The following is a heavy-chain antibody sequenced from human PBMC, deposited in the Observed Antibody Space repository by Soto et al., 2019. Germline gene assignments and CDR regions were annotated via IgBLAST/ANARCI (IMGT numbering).Heavy chain of an antibody. CDR3: ANLCALVVVAATDAFDI. CDR1: GFTFSSYA. Sequence: GGSLRLSCAASGFTFSSYAMSWVRQAPGKGLEWVSAISGSGGSTYYADSVKGRFTISRDNSKNTLYLQMNSLRAEDTAVYYCANLCALVVVAATDAFDIWGQGTMVTVSS. CDR2: ISGSGGST. D-gene: IGHD2-15*01. J-gene: IGHJ3*02. V-gene: IGHV3-23*01.